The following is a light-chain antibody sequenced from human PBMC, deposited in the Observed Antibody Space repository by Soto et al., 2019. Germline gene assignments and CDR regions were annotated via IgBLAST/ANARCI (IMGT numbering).Light chain of an antibody. CDR1: QSLLRSDGETY. CDR3: MQSIQPPLT. Sequence: DIVMTQTPLSLSVTPGQPASISCKSGQSLLRSDGETYLYWYLQRPGQSPQLLIYEVSKRVSGVPDRFRGSWKWTDFTLKITGVEAEDVGIYYCMQSIQPPLTFGGGTKAEIK. V-gene: IGKV2D-29*02. J-gene: IGKJ4*01. CDR2: EVS.